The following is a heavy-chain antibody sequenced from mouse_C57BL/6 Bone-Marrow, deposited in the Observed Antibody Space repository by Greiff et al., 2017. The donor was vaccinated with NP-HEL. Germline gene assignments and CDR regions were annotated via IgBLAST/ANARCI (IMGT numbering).Heavy chain of an antibody. V-gene: IGHV14-1*01. CDR2: IDPEDGDT. J-gene: IGHJ3*01. D-gene: IGHD1-1*01. CDR3: TPHYYGSSYVAY. Sequence: EVMLVESGAELVRPGASVKLSCTASGFNINDYYMHWVKQRPEQGLEWIGRIDPEDGDTEYAPKFQGKATMTADTSSNTAYLQLSSLTSEDTAVYYCTPHYYGSSYVAYWGQGTLVTVSA. CDR1: GFNINDYY.